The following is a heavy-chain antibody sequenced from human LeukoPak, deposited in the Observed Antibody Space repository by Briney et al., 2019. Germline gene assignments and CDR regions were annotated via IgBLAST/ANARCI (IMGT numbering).Heavy chain of an antibody. CDR2: INSDGINT. CDR1: GFTFSNYW. CDR3: ARDLGQYYDTSDNWFDP. Sequence: GGSLRLSCAASGFTFSNYWMHWVRQAPGKGLVWVSRINSDGINTSYADSVKGRFTISRDNAKNTLNLQMNSLRAEDTAVYYCARDLGQYYDTSDNWFDPWGQGTLVSVSS. J-gene: IGHJ5*02. D-gene: IGHD3-22*01. V-gene: IGHV3-74*01.